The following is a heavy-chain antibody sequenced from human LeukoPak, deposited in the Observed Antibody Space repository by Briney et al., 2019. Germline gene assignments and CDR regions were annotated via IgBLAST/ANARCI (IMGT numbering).Heavy chain of an antibody. Sequence: PGGSLRLSCAASGFTFSSYSMNWVRQAPGKGLEWVSYISSSSSTIYYADSVKGRFTISRDNAKNSLYLQMNSLRAEDTAVYYCARDPTYDILTGYFEFWGEGPRVSVSS. D-gene: IGHD3-9*01. CDR1: GFTFSSYS. V-gene: IGHV3-48*01. J-gene: IGHJ4*02. CDR3: ARDPTYDILTGYFEF. CDR2: ISSSSSTI.